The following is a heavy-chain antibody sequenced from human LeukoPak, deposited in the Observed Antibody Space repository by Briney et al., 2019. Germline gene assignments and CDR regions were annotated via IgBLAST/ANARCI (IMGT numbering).Heavy chain of an antibody. V-gene: IGHV1-69*04. CDR1: GGTFSSYA. J-gene: IGHJ4*02. CDR2: IIPILGIA. Sequence: SVKVSCKASGGTFSSYAISWVRQAPGQGLEWMGRIIPILGIANYAQKFQGRVTITADKSTSTAYMELSSLRSEDTAVYYYARAQTSDSSWYVDYWGQGTLVTVSS. CDR3: ARAQTSDSSWYVDY. D-gene: IGHD6-13*01.